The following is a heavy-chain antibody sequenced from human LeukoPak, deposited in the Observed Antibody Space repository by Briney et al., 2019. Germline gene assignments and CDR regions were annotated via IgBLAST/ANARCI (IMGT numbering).Heavy chain of an antibody. CDR3: ARSCGYSGNGLDY. CDR1: GYTFTSYA. Sequence: ASVKVSCKASGYTFTSYAMHWVRQAPGQRLEWMGWINAGNGNTKYSQKFQGRVTITRDTSASTAYMELSSLRSEDTAVYYCARSCGYSGNGLDYWGQGTLVTVSS. J-gene: IGHJ4*02. D-gene: IGHD5-12*01. CDR2: INAGNGNT. V-gene: IGHV1-3*01.